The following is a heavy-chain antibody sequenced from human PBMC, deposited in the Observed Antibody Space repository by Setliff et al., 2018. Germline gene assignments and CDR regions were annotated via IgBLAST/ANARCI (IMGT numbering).Heavy chain of an antibody. D-gene: IGHD3-10*01. CDR2: INHRGTT. V-gene: IGHV4-34*01. CDR3: ANRGYDGSGKYYTLYLDY. CDR1: GGSFSGYY. Sequence: SETLSLTCAVYGGSFSGYYWNWIRQAPGKGLEWIGEINHRGTTSYTPSLKGRVTISVDTSKNLFSLKLSSVTAADTAVYYCANRGYDGSGKYYTLYLDYWGQGTLVTVSS. J-gene: IGHJ4*02.